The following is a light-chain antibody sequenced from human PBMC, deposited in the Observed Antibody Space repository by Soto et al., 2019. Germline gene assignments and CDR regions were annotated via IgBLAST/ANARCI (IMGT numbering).Light chain of an antibody. J-gene: IGKJ2*01. CDR2: DAS. CDR1: QSVSSY. Sequence: EIVFTQSPATLSLSPGERATLSCWASQSVSSYLAWFQQKPGQAPRLLIYDASNRATGIPARFSGSGSGTDFTLAISSLEPEDFAVYYCQQRSNWPRTFGQGTKLEIK. CDR3: QQRSNWPRT. V-gene: IGKV3-11*01.